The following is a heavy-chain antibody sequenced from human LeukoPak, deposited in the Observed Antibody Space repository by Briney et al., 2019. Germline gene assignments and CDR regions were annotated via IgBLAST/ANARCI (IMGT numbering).Heavy chain of an antibody. CDR2: ISSDGRST. CDR1: GFTFSTYW. D-gene: IGHD3-3*01. Sequence: GGSLRLSCAASGFTFSTYWMHWVRQAPGKGLVWVSGISSDGRSTTYADSVKGRFTISRDNAKSTLYLQMNSLRAEDTAVYYCVRFSNFWSGQEDYWGQGSLVTVSS. J-gene: IGHJ4*02. CDR3: VRFSNFWSGQEDY. V-gene: IGHV3-74*01.